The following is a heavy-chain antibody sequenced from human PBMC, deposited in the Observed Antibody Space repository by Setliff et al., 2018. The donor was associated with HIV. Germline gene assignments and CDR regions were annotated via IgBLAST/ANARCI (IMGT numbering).Heavy chain of an antibody. CDR3: ARGISGWYAPLGY. CDR2: INWNGGST. CDR1: GFTVDEHG. Sequence: PGGSLRLSCAASGFTVDEHGMSWVRQAPGKGLAWVSGINWNGGSTGYADSVKGRFTISRDNAKNSLYLQMNSLRAEDTALYYCARGISGWYAPLGYWGQGTLVTVSS. D-gene: IGHD6-19*01. J-gene: IGHJ4*02. V-gene: IGHV3-20*04.